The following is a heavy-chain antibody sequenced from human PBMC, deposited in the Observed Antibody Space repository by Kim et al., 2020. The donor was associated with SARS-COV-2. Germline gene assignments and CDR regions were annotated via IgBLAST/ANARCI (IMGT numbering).Heavy chain of an antibody. Sequence: YAQKLQGRVTMTTDTSTSTAYMELRSLRSDDTAVYYCARTPYYYDSSENPWGQGTLVTVSS. D-gene: IGHD3-22*01. V-gene: IGHV1-18*01. J-gene: IGHJ5*02. CDR3: ARTPYYYDSSENP.